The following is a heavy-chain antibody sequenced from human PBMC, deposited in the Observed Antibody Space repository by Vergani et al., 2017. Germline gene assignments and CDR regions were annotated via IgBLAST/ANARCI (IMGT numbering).Heavy chain of an antibody. D-gene: IGHD1-14*01. V-gene: IGHV4-59*01. Sequence: QVQLQESGPGLVRPSETLSLTCTVSGGSLSGNSWNGIRQPQGGGLEGFGYVEDSGYFNYNPPLKTRVSMSSDTSNNQFSLMLSSVTVADTAVYYCARSIVSRNPPDYFDNWGQGTLVTVSS. J-gene: IGHJ4*02. CDR3: ARSIVSRNPPDYFDN. CDR2: VEDSGYF. CDR1: GGSLSGNS.